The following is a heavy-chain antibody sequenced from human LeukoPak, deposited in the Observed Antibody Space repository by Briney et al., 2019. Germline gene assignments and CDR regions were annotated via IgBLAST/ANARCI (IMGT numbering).Heavy chain of an antibody. CDR2: ISYDGSNK. D-gene: IGHD6-13*01. CDR3: ANLAAGAPSDAFDI. J-gene: IGHJ3*02. Sequence: GGSLRLSCAASGFTFSSYGMHWVRQAPGKGLEWVAVISYDGSNKYYADSVKGRFTISRDNSKNTLYLQMNSLRAEDTAVYYCANLAAGAPSDAFDIWGQGTMVTVSS. CDR1: GFTFSSYG. V-gene: IGHV3-30*18.